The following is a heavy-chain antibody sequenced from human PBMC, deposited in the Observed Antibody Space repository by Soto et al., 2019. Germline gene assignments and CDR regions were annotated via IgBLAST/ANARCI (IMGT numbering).Heavy chain of an antibody. CDR2: IKQDGSEK. J-gene: IGHJ6*03. D-gene: IGHD3-9*01. CDR1: GFTFSSYW. CDR3: ARVAYYDILTPDYYYYYMDV. V-gene: IGHV3-7*01. Sequence: PGGSLRLSCAASGFTFSSYWMSWVRQAPGKGLEWVANIKQDGSEKYYVDSVKGRFTISRDNAKNSLYLQMNSLRAEDTAVYYCARVAYYDILTPDYYYYYMDVWGKGTTVTVSS.